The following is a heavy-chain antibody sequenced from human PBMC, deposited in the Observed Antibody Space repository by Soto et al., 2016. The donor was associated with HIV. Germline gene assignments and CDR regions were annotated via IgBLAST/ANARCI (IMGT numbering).Heavy chain of an antibody. J-gene: IGHJ4*01. CDR3: AKRWGYGLEKKG. CDR1: GFNFYMYG. D-gene: IGHD3-10*01. CDR2: ISDSGVST. Sequence: EVQLLESGGRLVQPGGSLRLSCEASGFNFYMYGMSWVRQVPGKGLEWVSFISDSGVSTYYADSVKGRFTISRDNPENTLYLQMNNVRVEDTAVYYCAKRWGYGLEKKGGGGGT. V-gene: IGHV3-23*01.